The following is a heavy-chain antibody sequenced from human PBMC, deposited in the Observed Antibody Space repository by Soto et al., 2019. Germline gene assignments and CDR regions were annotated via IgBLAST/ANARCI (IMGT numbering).Heavy chain of an antibody. CDR2: ISYDGSNK. Sequence: QVQLVESGGGVVQPGRSLRLSCAASGFTFSSYGMHWVRQAPGKGLEWVAVISYDGSNKYYADSVKGRFTISRDNSKNPLYLQMNSLRAEDTAVYYCAKAPSPTACVDAFDIWGQGTMVTVSS. V-gene: IGHV3-30*18. J-gene: IGHJ3*02. CDR1: GFTFSSYG. CDR3: AKAPSPTACVDAFDI.